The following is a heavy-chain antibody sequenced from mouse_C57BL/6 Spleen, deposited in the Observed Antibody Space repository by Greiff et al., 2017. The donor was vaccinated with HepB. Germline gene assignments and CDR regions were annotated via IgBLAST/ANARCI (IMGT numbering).Heavy chain of an antibody. V-gene: IGHV1-61*01. CDR2: IYPSDSET. J-gene: IGHJ4*01. D-gene: IGHD3-3*01. CDR3: ARGRDGYAMDY. Sequence: QVQLQQPGAELVRPGYSVKLSCKASGYTFTSYWMDWVKQRPGQGLEWIGNIYPSDSETHYNQKFKDKATLTVDKSSSTAYMQLSSLTSEDSAVYYCARGRDGYAMDYWGQGTSVTVSS. CDR1: GYTFTSYW.